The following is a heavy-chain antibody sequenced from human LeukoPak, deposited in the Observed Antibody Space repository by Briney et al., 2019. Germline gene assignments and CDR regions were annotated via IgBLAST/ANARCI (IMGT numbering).Heavy chain of an antibody. CDR3: ARALPGHYDFWSGYYSGAFDI. Sequence: GGSLRLSCAASGFTFSSYSMNWVRQAPGKGLEWVSSISSSSSYIYYADSVKGRFTISRDNAKNSLYLQMNSLRAEDTAVYYCARALPGHYDFWSGYYSGAFDIWGQGTMVTVSS. CDR2: ISSSSSYI. CDR1: GFTFSSYS. J-gene: IGHJ3*02. D-gene: IGHD3-3*01. V-gene: IGHV3-21*01.